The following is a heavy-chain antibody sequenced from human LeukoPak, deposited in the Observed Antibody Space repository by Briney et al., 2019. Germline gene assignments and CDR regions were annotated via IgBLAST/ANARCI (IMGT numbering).Heavy chain of an antibody. V-gene: IGHV3-74*01. CDR2: IKSDGSIT. CDR1: GLTFSSHW. J-gene: IGHJ3*02. CDR3: ARDRRWLNAFDI. D-gene: IGHD5-24*01. Sequence: GGSLRLSCAPSGLTFSSHWTHSVRPAPRKGLVWVSRIKSDGSITNYTDSVKGRFTISRDNAKNTLYLQMNSLRAEDTAVYYCARDRRWLNAFDIWGQGTMVTVSS.